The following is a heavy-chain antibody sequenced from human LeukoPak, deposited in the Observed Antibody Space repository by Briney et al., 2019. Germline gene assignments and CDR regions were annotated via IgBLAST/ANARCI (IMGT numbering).Heavy chain of an antibody. CDR2: IYYSGST. CDR3: ARGYSDYGIGVDY. V-gene: IGHV4-59*08. Sequence: SETLSLTCTVSGGSISSYYWSWIRQPPGKGLEWIGYIYYSGSTNYNPSLKSRVTISVETSKNQFSLKLSSVTAADTAVYYCARGYSDYGIGVDYWGQGTLVTVSS. CDR1: GGSISSYY. D-gene: IGHD5-12*01. J-gene: IGHJ4*02.